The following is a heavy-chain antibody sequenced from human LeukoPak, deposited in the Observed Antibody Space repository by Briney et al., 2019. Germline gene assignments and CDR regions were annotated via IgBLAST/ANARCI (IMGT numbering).Heavy chain of an antibody. CDR2: IYYTGDT. J-gene: IGHJ4*02. CDR3: ARDELTGAFDY. CDR1: GGFISSAGYS. D-gene: IGHD1-20*01. Sequence: SETLSLTCAVSGGFISSAGYSYSWIRQPPGKGLEWIGYIYYTGDTYYNPSLRSRVTISADKSKNQFSLNLTSVTAADTAVYYCARDELTGAFDYWGQGILVTVSS. V-gene: IGHV4-30-4*07.